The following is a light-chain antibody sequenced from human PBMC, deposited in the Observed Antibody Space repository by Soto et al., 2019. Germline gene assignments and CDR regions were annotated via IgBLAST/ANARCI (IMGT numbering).Light chain of an antibody. CDR3: QQYGSSIT. CDR1: QSVSSN. J-gene: IGKJ5*01. V-gene: IGKV3-20*01. Sequence: EIVMTQSPATLSVSPGERATLSCRASQSVSSNLACYQQKPGQAPRLLIYGASSRATGIPDRFSGSGSGTDFTLTISRLEPEDFAVYYCQQYGSSITFGQGTRLEIK. CDR2: GAS.